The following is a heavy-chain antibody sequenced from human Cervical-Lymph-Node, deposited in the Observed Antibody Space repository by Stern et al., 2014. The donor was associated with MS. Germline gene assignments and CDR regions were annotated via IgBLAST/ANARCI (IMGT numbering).Heavy chain of an antibody. J-gene: IGHJ1*01. CDR2: IYPGDSQT. CDR1: GYNFTTYW. V-gene: IGHV5-51*01. CDR3: ARPSNSGLFLHH. Sequence: EVQLVESGAEVKKPGESLKISCKGSGYNFTTYWIAWVRQMPGRGLEWMGLIYPGDSQTRYSPSFQGHVTMSDDPSISTAYLQWSSLKASDTAIYYCARPSNSGLFLHHWGQGTLVTVSS. D-gene: IGHD6-19*01.